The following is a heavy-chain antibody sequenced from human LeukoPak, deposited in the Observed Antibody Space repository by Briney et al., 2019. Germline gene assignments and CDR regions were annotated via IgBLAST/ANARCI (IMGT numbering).Heavy chain of an antibody. Sequence: GGSLRLSCAASGFTFSSYAMSWVRQAPGKGLEWVSAISGSGGSTYYADSVKGRFTISRDNSKNTLYLQMNSLRAEDTAVYYCAKSFPARHIVVLSAHWFDPWAREPWSPSPQ. D-gene: IGHD2-21*01. J-gene: IGHJ5*02. CDR3: AKSFPARHIVVLSAHWFDP. CDR2: ISGSGGST. V-gene: IGHV3-23*01. CDR1: GFTFSSYA.